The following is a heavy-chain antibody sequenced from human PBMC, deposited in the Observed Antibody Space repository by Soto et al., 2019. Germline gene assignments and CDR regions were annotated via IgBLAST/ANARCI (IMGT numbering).Heavy chain of an antibody. CDR1: GFTFSSYG. V-gene: IGHV3-30*03. J-gene: IGHJ6*02. Sequence: QVQLVESGGGVVQPGRSLRLSCAVSGFTFSSYGMHWVRQAPGKGLEWVAVISYDGSNKYYADTVKGRFTISRDNSKNTLYLQMNSLRAEDTAVYYCATDQSYYGSASKPRTNYYYFGMDVWGQGTTVTVSS. D-gene: IGHD3-10*01. CDR3: ATDQSYYGSASKPRTNYYYFGMDV. CDR2: ISYDGSNK.